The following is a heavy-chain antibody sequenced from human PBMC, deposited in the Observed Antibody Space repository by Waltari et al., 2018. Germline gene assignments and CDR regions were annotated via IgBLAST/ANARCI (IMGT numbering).Heavy chain of an antibody. Sequence: QVQLQESGPGLVKPSETLSLTCAVSGYSISSGYYWGWLRQPPGKGLEWIGSIYHSGSTYYNPSLKSRVTISVDTSKNQFSLKLSSVTAADTAVYYCARVEWELPGTVFDYWGQGTLVTVSS. CDR1: GYSISSGYY. J-gene: IGHJ4*02. V-gene: IGHV4-38-2*01. CDR3: ARVEWELPGTVFDY. CDR2: IYHSGST. D-gene: IGHD1-26*01.